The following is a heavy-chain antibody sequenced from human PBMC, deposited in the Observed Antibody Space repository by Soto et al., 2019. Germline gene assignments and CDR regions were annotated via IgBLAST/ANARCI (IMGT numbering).Heavy chain of an antibody. CDR3: ARVGSYSYDSSGYYYGGAFDI. CDR2: IYHSGST. V-gene: IGHV4-38-2*01. Sequence: NPSETLSLTCAVSGYSISSGYYWGWIRQPPGKGLKWIGSIYHSGSTYYNPSLKSRVTISVDTSKNQFSLKLSSVTAADTPVYYCARVGSYSYDSSGYYYGGAFDIWGQGTMVTVSS. CDR1: GYSISSGYY. J-gene: IGHJ3*02. D-gene: IGHD3-22*01.